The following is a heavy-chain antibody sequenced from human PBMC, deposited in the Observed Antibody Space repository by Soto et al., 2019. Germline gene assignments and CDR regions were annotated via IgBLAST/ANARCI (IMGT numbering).Heavy chain of an antibody. V-gene: IGHV4-59*01. J-gene: IGHJ6*02. CDR1: GGSISSYY. Sequence: PSETLSLTCTVSGGSISSYYWSWIRQPPGKGLEWIGYIYYSGSTNYNPSLKSRVTISVDTSKNQFSLKLSSVTAADTAVYYCARYPRKSTRLEIVRGYYYYGMDVWGQGTTVAVYS. D-gene: IGHD3-16*02. CDR3: ARYPRKSTRLEIVRGYYYYGMDV. CDR2: IYYSGST.